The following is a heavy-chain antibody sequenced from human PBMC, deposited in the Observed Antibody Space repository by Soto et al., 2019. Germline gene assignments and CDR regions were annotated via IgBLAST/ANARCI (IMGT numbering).Heavy chain of an antibody. Sequence: EVQLLESGGGLVQPGGSLRLSCAASGFTFSSYAMSWVRQAPGKGLEWVSAISGSGGSTYYADSVKGRFTISRDNSKNTLYLQMNGLRAEDTAVYYCATSPHGYRILDAFDIWGQGTMVTVSS. D-gene: IGHD6-13*01. CDR2: ISGSGGST. J-gene: IGHJ3*02. V-gene: IGHV3-23*01. CDR1: GFTFSSYA. CDR3: ATSPHGYRILDAFDI.